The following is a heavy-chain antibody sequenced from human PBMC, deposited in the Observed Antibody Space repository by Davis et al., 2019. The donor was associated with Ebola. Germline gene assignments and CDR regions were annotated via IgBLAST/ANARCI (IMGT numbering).Heavy chain of an antibody. CDR1: GYTFTSYY. D-gene: IGHD3-3*01. CDR3: ARDPTYYDFRSGYYGELLGYGMDV. Sequence: ASVKVSCKASGYTFTSYYMHWVRQAPGQGLEWMGIINPSGGSTSYAQKFQGRVTMTRDTSTSTVYMELSSLRSEDTAVYYCARDPTYYDFRSGYYGELLGYGMDVWGQGTTVTASS. J-gene: IGHJ6*02. CDR2: INPSGGST. V-gene: IGHV1-46*01.